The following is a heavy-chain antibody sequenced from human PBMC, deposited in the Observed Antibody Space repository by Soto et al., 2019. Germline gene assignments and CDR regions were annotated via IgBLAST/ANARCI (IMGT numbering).Heavy chain of an antibody. Sequence: ASVKVSCKASGYTFTSYGISWVRQAPGQGLEWMGWISAYNGNTNYAQKLQGRVTMTTDTSTSTACMELRSLRSDDTAVYYCASSRLFSDNCSGGSCYLHYYYYYGMDVWGQGTTVTVSS. CDR3: ASSRLFSDNCSGGSCYLHYYYYYGMDV. CDR1: GYTFTSYG. J-gene: IGHJ6*02. V-gene: IGHV1-18*01. D-gene: IGHD2-15*01. CDR2: ISAYNGNT.